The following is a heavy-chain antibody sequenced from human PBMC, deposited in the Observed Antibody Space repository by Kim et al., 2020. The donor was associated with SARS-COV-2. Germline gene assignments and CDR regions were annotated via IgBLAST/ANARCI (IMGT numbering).Heavy chain of an antibody. J-gene: IGHJ4*02. V-gene: IGHV4-61*01. CDR2: IYYSGST. Sequence: SETLSLTCTVSGGSVSSGSYYWSWIRQPPGKGLEWIGYIYYSGSTNYNPSLKSRVTISVDTSKNQFSLKLSSVTAADTAVYYCARYRRSYPFDYWGQGTLVTVSS. D-gene: IGHD1-26*01. CDR1: GGSVSSGSYY. CDR3: ARYRRSYPFDY.